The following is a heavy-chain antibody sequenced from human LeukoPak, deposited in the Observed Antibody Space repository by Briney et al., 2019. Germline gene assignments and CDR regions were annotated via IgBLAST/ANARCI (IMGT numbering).Heavy chain of an antibody. J-gene: IGHJ5*02. V-gene: IGHV4-30-4*08. CDR3: ARRRPYDSSGYYSSNWFDP. CDR2: IYYSGST. Sequence: SETLSLTCTVSGGSISSDDYYWSWIRQPPGKGLEWIGYIYYSGSTYYNPSLKSRVTISVDTSKNQFSLKLSSVTAADTAVYYCARRRPYDSSGYYSSNWFDPWGQGTLVTVSS. CDR1: GGSISSDDYY. D-gene: IGHD3-22*01.